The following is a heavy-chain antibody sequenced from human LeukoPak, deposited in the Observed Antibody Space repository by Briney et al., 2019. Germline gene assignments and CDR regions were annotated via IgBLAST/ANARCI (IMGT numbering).Heavy chain of an antibody. CDR1: GFTFSSYA. Sequence: GGSLRLSCAASGFTFSSYAMHWVRQAPGKGLEWVAVISYDGSNKYYADSVKGRFTISRDNSKNTLYLQMNSLRAEDTAVYYCAREAIFGAHFDYWGQGTLVTVSS. CDR2: ISYDGSNK. D-gene: IGHD3-3*01. CDR3: AREAIFGAHFDY. J-gene: IGHJ4*02. V-gene: IGHV3-30-3*01.